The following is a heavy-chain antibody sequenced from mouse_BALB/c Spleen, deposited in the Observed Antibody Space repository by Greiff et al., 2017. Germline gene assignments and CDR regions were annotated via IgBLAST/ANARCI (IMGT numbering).Heavy chain of an antibody. D-gene: IGHD1-1*01. CDR1: GFTFSSFG. CDR3: ARLYYGSSYLYFDV. V-gene: IGHV5-17*02. CDR2: ISSGSSTI. Sequence: EVKLVESGGGLVQPGGSRKLSCAASGFTFSSFGMHWVRQAPEKGLEWVAYISSGSSTIYYADTVKGRFTISRDNPKNTLFLQMTSLRSEDTAMYYCARLYYGSSYLYFDVWGAGTTVTVSS. J-gene: IGHJ1*01.